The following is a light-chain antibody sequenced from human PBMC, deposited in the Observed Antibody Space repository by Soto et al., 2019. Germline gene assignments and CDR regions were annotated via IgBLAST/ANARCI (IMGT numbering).Light chain of an antibody. Sequence: QSVLTQPPSASGSPGQSVTXSCTGTSSDVGGYNYVSWYQQHPGKAPKLMIYEVSKRPSGVPDRFSGSKSGNTASLTVSGLQAEDEADYYCSSYAGSNNLVFGGGTKLTVL. CDR1: SSDVGGYNY. CDR2: EVS. J-gene: IGLJ2*01. CDR3: SSYAGSNNLV. V-gene: IGLV2-8*01.